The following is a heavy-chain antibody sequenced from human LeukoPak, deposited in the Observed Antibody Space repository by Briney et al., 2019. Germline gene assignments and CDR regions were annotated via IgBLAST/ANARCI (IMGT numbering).Heavy chain of an antibody. D-gene: IGHD3-22*01. CDR1: EGTFSSYA. CDR2: IIPIFGTA. Sequence: ASVKVSCKASEGTFSSYAISWVRQAPGQGLEWMGGIIPIFGTANYAQKFQGRVTITADESTSTAYMELSSLRSEDTAVYYCARDQYYYDSSGYMGYFDLWGRGTLVTVSS. CDR3: ARDQYYYDSSGYMGYFDL. V-gene: IGHV1-69*13. J-gene: IGHJ2*01.